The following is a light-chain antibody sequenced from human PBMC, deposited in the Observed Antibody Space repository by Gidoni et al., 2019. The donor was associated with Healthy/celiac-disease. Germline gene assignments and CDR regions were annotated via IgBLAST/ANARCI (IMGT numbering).Light chain of an antibody. CDR2: GAS. CDR1: QSVSSN. J-gene: IGKJ2*01. V-gene: IGKV3-15*01. CDR3: QQYNNWPPYT. Sequence: TVMTQSTATMSVSPGERATLSCSASQSVSSNSAWYQQKPGQAPRLLIYGASTKATGIPAKFSGSGSGTEFTLTISSLQSECFAVYYCQQYNNWPPYTFGQGTKLEIK.